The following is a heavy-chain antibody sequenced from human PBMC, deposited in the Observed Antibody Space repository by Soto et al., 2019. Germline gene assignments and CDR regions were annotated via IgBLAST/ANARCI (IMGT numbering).Heavy chain of an antibody. CDR1: GYTFTGYY. J-gene: IGHJ4*02. Sequence: GASVKVSCKASGYTFTGYYMHWVRQAPGQGLEWMGWINPNSGGTNYAQKFQGWVTMTRDTSISTAYMELSRLRSDDTAVYYCAIAVGGVYAQYYFDYWGQGTLVTVSS. CDR2: INPNSGGT. V-gene: IGHV1-2*04. CDR3: AIAVGGVYAQYYFDY. D-gene: IGHD2-8*01.